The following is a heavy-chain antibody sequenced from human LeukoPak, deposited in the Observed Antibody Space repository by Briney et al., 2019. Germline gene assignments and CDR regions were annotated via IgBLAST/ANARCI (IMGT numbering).Heavy chain of an antibody. D-gene: IGHD3-16*01. J-gene: IGHJ6*02. CDR1: GFTFSDYY. V-gene: IGHV3-11*01. CDR3: TARNKGEAYYYRGMDV. CDR2: ISSSGSTL. Sequence: GGSLRLSCAASGFTFSDYYMSWIRQAPGKGLEWVSYISSSGSTLYYADSVKGRITISRDNAKNSLYLQMNSLRAEDTAGYYCTARNKGEAYYYRGMDVWGQGTTVTVSS.